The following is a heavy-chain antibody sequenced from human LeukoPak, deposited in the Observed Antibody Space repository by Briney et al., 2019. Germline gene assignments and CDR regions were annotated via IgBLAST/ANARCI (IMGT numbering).Heavy chain of an antibody. CDR2: VREDGSEK. V-gene: IGHV3-7*01. CDR3: ARDAVGGPNDH. D-gene: IGHD3-16*01. CDR1: GFSLKNHW. Sequence: SGGSLRLSCAASGFSLKNHWMSWVRQAPGRGLEWVANVREDGSEKKYVDSVKGRFTISRDNAQNSLYLQMNSLRAEDTAVYYCARDAVGGPNDHWGQGTLVTVSS. J-gene: IGHJ4*02.